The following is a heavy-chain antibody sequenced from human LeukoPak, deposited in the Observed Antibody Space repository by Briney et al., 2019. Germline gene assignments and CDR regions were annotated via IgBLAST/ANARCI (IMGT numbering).Heavy chain of an antibody. V-gene: IGHV3-33*01. CDR1: GFTFSSYG. J-gene: IGHJ4*02. CDR3: ARNSIYDSSGYYFYYFDY. D-gene: IGHD3-22*01. Sequence: GGSLRLSCAASGFTFSSYGMHWVRQAPGKGLEWVAVIWYDGSNEYYADSVKGRFTISRDNSKNTLYLQMNGLRAEDTAVYYCARNSIYDSSGYYFYYFDYWGQGTLVTVSS. CDR2: IWYDGSNE.